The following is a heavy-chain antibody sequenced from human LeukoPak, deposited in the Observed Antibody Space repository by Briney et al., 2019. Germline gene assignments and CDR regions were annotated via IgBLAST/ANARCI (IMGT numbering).Heavy chain of an antibody. CDR2: ISSGSSTI. CDR1: GFTFTSYE. V-gene: IGHV3-48*03. D-gene: IGHD3-16*01. Sequence: AGGSLRLSCAASGFTFTSYEFYWVRQAPRKGLEWISYISSGSSTIKYADSVRGRFTISRDDGRESLYLQMNSLRVDDTAIYYCGASRQYVGAFDIWGQGTLVSVS. J-gene: IGHJ3*02. CDR3: GASRQYVGAFDI.